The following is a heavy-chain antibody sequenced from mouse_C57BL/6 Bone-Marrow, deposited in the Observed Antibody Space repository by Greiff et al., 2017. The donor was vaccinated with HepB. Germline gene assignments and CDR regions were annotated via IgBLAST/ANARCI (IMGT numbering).Heavy chain of an antibody. D-gene: IGHD1-1*01. CDR3: ARWASTTVVDY. Sequence: VQLQQSGAELVKPGASVKLSCTASGFNIKDYYMHWVKQRTEQGLEWIGRIDPEDGETKYAPNFQGKATITADTSSNTAYLQLSSLTSEDTAVYYCARWASTTVVDYWGQGTTLTVSS. J-gene: IGHJ2*01. CDR1: GFNIKDYY. CDR2: IDPEDGET. V-gene: IGHV14-2*01.